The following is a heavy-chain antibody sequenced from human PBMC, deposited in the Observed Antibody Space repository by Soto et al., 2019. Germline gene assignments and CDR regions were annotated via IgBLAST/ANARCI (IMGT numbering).Heavy chain of an antibody. CDR2: IIPIFGTA. J-gene: IGHJ6*02. CDR3: ARGLTAIRYYYGMDV. D-gene: IGHD2-21*02. V-gene: IGHV1-69*13. Sequence: SVKVSCKASGGTFSSYAISWVRQAPGQGLEWMGGIIPIFGTANYAQKFQGRVTITADESTSTAYMELSSLSSEDTAVFYCARGLTAIRYYYGMDVWGQGTTVTVSS. CDR1: GGTFSSYA.